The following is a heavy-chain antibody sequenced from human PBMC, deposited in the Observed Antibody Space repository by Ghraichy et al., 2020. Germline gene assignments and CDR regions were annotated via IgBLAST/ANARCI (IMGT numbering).Heavy chain of an antibody. CDR3: VIVSPYSGSSLYY. J-gene: IGHJ4*02. D-gene: IGHD1-26*01. CDR2: FDPEDGQT. V-gene: IGHV1-24*01. Sequence: ASVKVSCKVSGYTLTESSMHWVRQAPGKGLEWMGGFDPEDGQTIYAERFKGRVTMTEDTFTDTAYMDLNSLRSDDTAVYYCVIVSPYSGSSLYYWGQGTLVTVSS. CDR1: GYTLTESS.